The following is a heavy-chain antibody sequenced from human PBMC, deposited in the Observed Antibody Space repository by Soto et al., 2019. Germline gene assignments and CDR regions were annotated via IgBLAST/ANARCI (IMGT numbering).Heavy chain of an antibody. V-gene: IGHV3-23*01. J-gene: IGHJ6*03. CDR1: GFTFSSYA. Sequence: GGSLRLSCAASGFTFSSYAMSWVRQAPGKGLEWVSSISGGGASTYYADSVKGRFTISRENSINTLYLQMNSLRAEDTAVYYCARAGYCSGGSCYRQVSYYMDVWGKGTTVTVSS. CDR2: ISGGGAST. CDR3: ARAGYCSGGSCYRQVSYYMDV. D-gene: IGHD2-15*01.